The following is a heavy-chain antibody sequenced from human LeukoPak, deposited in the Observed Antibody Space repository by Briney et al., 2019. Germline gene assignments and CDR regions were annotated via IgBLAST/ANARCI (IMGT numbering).Heavy chain of an antibody. V-gene: IGHV4-59*01. D-gene: IGHD1-1*01. Sequence: SETLSLTCTMSGGSISGGSISTYDWTWIRQPPGKGLEWIGYVFYSGRTNYNPSLKSRVTISLDMSKNQFSLNLNSVTAADTAVYYCTRRVARTGIYAYDIWGQGTMVTVSS. CDR1: GGSISTYD. J-gene: IGHJ3*02. CDR3: TRRVARTGIYAYDI. CDR2: VFYSGRT.